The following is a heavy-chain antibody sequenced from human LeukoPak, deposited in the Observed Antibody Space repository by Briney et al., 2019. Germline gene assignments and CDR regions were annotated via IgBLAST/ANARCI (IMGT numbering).Heavy chain of an antibody. J-gene: IGHJ4*02. CDR3: ARDKDGDGHSSGWYTL. CDR1: GFTFSGYS. CDR2: INWNGGST. V-gene: IGHV3-20*01. Sequence: AGGSQRLSCAASGFTFSGYSMNWVRQAPGKGLEWVSGINWNGGSTGYADSVKGRFTISRDNAKNSLYLQMNSLRAEDTALYHCARDKDGDGHSSGWYTLWGQGTLVTVSS. D-gene: IGHD6-19*01.